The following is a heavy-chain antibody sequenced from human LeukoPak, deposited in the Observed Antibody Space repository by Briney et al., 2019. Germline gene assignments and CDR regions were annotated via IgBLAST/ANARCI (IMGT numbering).Heavy chain of an antibody. Sequence: PSQTLSLTCTVSGGPISSGDYYWNWFRQPPGKGLEWIAYIYYSGSTYYNPSLRSRVTISQDTSKNQFPLKLRSVTAADTAVYYCAGAPPVGATHSPHFYYWGQGSLVTVSS. D-gene: IGHD1-26*01. CDR1: GGPISSGDYY. CDR2: IYYSGST. V-gene: IGHV4-30-4*01. CDR3: AGAPPVGATHSPHFYY. J-gene: IGHJ4*02.